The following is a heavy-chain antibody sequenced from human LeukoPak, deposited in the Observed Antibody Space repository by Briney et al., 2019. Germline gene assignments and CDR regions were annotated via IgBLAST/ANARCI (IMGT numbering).Heavy chain of an antibody. Sequence: SETLSLTCTVSGGSISGGSYYWSWIRQPAGKGLEWIGRIYTSGSTNYNPSLKSRVTISVDTSKNQFSLKLSSVTAADTAVYYCAREGGDGYNPASNFDYWGQGTLVTVSS. CDR1: GGSISGGSYY. CDR3: AREGGDGYNPASNFDY. D-gene: IGHD5-24*01. CDR2: IYTSGST. J-gene: IGHJ4*02. V-gene: IGHV4-61*02.